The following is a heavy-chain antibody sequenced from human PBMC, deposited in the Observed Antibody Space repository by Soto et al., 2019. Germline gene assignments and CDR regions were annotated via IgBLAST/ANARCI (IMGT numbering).Heavy chain of an antibody. CDR1: GFTVSSNY. J-gene: IGHJ4*02. D-gene: IGHD2-15*01. CDR2: IYSGGRT. CDR3: ESENGGHYFDY. V-gene: IGHV3-53*01. Sequence: GGSLRLSCAASGFTVSSNYMTWVRQAPGKGLEWVSFIYSGGRTYYADSVKGRFTISRDNSQKTLYLQVNSLRADETATYYCESENGGHYFDYCGQRTPVPVSS.